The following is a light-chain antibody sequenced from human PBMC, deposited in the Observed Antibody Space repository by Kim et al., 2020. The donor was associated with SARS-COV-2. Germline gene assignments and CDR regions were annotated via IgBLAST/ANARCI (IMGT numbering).Light chain of an antibody. CDR2: QDH. V-gene: IGLV3-1*01. Sequence: VSPGQTATITCLGDKLGDKYTYWYQQKPDQSPVLVIYQDHKRPSGIPERFSGSNSVNTATLTISGTQPMDEADYYCQAWDTSTVVFGGGTQLTVL. J-gene: IGLJ2*01. CDR1: KLGDKY. CDR3: QAWDTSTVV.